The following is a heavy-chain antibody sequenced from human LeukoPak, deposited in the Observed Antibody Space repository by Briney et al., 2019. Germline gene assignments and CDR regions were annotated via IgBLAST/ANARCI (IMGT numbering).Heavy chain of an antibody. Sequence: GGSLRLSCAASGFTFSSYAMSWVRQAPGKGLEWVSAISGSGGSTYYADSVKGRFTISRDNSKNTQYLQMNSLRAEDTAVYYCAKEAVYVIVVVPAALDYWGQGTLVTVSS. CDR1: GFTFSSYA. CDR3: AKEAVYVIVVVPAALDY. J-gene: IGHJ4*02. D-gene: IGHD2-2*01. CDR2: ISGSGGST. V-gene: IGHV3-23*01.